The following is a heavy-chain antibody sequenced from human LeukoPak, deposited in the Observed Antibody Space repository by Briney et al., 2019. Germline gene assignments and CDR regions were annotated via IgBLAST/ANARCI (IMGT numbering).Heavy chain of an antibody. CDR2: IKQDGSEK. Sequence: GGSLRFSCAASGFTLRSHLMSWVRQAPGKGLEWVASIKQDGSEKRYVDSVKGRFTISRDNAENSLYLQMNSLRTEDTAVYYCARRAYLSFDYWGQGTLVTVSS. CDR1: GFTLRSHL. J-gene: IGHJ4*02. D-gene: IGHD2/OR15-2a*01. V-gene: IGHV3-7*03. CDR3: ARRAYLSFDY.